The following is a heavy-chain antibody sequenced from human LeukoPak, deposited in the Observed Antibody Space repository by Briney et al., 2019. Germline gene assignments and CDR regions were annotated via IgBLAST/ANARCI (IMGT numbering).Heavy chain of an antibody. CDR3: ARGGDYGDYRRIYYYYGMDV. J-gene: IGHJ6*02. Sequence: ASVKVSCKASGYTFTGYYMHWVRQAPGQGLEWMGWINPNGCGTKYAQKFQGRVTMTRDTSISTAYMELSRLRSDDTAVYYCARGGDYGDYRRIYYYYGMDVWGQGTTVTVSS. D-gene: IGHD4-17*01. V-gene: IGHV1-2*02. CDR1: GYTFTGYY. CDR2: INPNGCGT.